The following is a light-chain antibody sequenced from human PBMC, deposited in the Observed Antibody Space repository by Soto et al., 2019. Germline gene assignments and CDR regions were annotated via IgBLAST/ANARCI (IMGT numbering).Light chain of an antibody. CDR3: QQSYSTPET. CDR1: QSISSF. V-gene: IGKV1-39*01. Sequence: DIQMTQSPSSLSASVGDRVTITCRASQSISSFLNWYQQKPGKAPRLLIYAASSLQSGVPSRFSASGSGTDFTLIISSLQPEDFATYYCQQSYSTPETFGQGTKVEIK. J-gene: IGKJ1*01. CDR2: AAS.